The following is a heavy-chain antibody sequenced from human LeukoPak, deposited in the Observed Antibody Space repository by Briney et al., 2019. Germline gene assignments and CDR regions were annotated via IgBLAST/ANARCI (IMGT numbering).Heavy chain of an antibody. CDR2: ITYDGAFDGGKT. D-gene: IGHD6-13*01. V-gene: IGHV3-30*07. CDR3: ARGGYSSSWYHFDY. Sequence: PGGSLRLSCEASGLSLSNYPMHWVRQAPGKGLEWITLITYDGAFDGGKTYYADSVKGRFTVSRDKSKNTLFLQMNSLRAEDTAVYYCARGGYSSSWYHFDYWGQGTLVTVSS. CDR1: GLSLSNYP. J-gene: IGHJ4*02.